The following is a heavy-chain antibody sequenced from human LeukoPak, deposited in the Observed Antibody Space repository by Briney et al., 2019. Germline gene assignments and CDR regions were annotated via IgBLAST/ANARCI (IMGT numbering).Heavy chain of an antibody. V-gene: IGHV3-23*01. CDR2: ISGSGGST. D-gene: IGHD2-2*01. CDR1: GFTFSSYA. Sequence: GGSLRLSCAASGFTFSSYAMSWVRQAPGKGLEWVSAISGSGGSTYYADSVKGRFTISRDNSKNTLYLQMNSLRAEDTAVYYCARVPPSCSSPSCQIYYYYGMDVWGQGTTVTVSS. J-gene: IGHJ6*02. CDR3: ARVPPSCSSPSCQIYYYYGMDV.